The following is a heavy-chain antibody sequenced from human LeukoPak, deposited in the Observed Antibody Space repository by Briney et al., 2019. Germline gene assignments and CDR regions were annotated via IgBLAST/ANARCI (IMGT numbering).Heavy chain of an antibody. Sequence: ASVKVSCKASGYTFTSYDINWVRQATGQGPEWMGWMNPNSGNTGYAQKFQGRVTMTRDTSTSTVYMELSSLRSEDTAVYYCARGPLLEGYGDYQYFQHWGQGTLVTVSS. J-gene: IGHJ1*01. CDR3: ARGPLLEGYGDYQYFQH. CDR2: MNPNSGNT. V-gene: IGHV1-8*02. D-gene: IGHD4-17*01. CDR1: GYTFTSYD.